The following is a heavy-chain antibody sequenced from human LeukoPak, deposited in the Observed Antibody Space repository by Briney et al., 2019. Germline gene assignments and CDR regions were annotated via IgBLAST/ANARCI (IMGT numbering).Heavy chain of an antibody. Sequence: SETLSLTCTVSGGSISSSPYYWGWIRQPPGKGLEWIGSIYHSGRTYYNPSLKSRVTIAVDTSKNQFSLKLSSVTAADTAVYYCASGIAAAGTGGNFQHWGQGTLVTVSS. CDR1: GGSISSSPYY. CDR2: IYHSGRT. D-gene: IGHD6-13*01. CDR3: ASGIAAAGTGGNFQH. V-gene: IGHV4-39*07. J-gene: IGHJ1*01.